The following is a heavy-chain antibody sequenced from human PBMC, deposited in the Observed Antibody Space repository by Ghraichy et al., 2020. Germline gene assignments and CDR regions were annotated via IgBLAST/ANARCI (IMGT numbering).Heavy chain of an antibody. CDR3: TKDLRPGGADV. CDR2: ILWKSGKI. Sequence: SLNISCAASGFTSDGHAMHWVRQAPGKGLEWVSGILWKSGKIGYADSVKGRFTISRDNAKNSLYLQMNSLRAEDTALYYCTKDLRPGGADVWGPGTTVTVSS. V-gene: IGHV3-9*02. CDR1: GFTSDGHA. J-gene: IGHJ6*02. D-gene: IGHD3-10*01.